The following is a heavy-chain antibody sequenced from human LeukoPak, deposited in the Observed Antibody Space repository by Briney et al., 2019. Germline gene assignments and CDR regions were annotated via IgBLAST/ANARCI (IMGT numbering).Heavy chain of an antibody. Sequence: SETLSLTCTVSGGSISSSSYYWGWIRQPPGKGLEWIGSIYYSGSTYYNPSLKSRVTMSVDTSKNQFSLKLSSVTAADTAVYYCARHRTQWLRSGADYWGQGTLVTVSS. D-gene: IGHD6-19*01. CDR2: IYYSGST. J-gene: IGHJ4*02. CDR1: GGSISSSSYY. V-gene: IGHV4-39*01. CDR3: ARHRTQWLRSGADY.